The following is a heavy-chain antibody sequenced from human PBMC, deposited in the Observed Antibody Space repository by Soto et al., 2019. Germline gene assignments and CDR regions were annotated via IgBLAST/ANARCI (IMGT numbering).Heavy chain of an antibody. V-gene: IGHV3-30*18. J-gene: IGHJ6*02. CDR3: AKEWIQIWIYYYGMDV. CDR1: GFTFSSYG. CDR2: ISYDGSNK. Sequence: PGGSLRLSCAASGFTFSSYGMHWVRQAPGKGLEWVAVISYDGSNKYYADSVKGRFTISRDNSKNTLYLQMNSLRAEDTAVYYCAKEWIQIWIYYYGMDVWGQGTTVTVSS. D-gene: IGHD5-18*01.